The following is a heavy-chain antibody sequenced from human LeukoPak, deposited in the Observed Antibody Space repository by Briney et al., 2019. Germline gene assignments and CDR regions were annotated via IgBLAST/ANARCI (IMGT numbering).Heavy chain of an antibody. CDR1: GYTLTELS. J-gene: IGHJ3*01. CDR3: ATGLSVVVPAARVWSN. V-gene: IGHV1-24*01. CDR2: FDPEDGET. Sequence: AAVKVSCKVSGYTLTELSMHWVRQAPGKGLGWMGGFDPEDGETIYAQKFQGRVTTTEDTSTDTAYMELSSLRSEDTAVYYCATGLSVVVPAARVWSNWGQGTMVTVSS. D-gene: IGHD2-2*01.